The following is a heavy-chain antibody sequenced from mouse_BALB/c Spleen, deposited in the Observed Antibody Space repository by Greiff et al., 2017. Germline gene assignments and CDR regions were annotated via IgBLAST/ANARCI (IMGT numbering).Heavy chain of an antibody. CDR3: ARGDDYGDYYAMDY. CDR2: IWAGGST. Sequence: QVQLKESGPGLVAPSQSLSITCTVSGFSLTSYGVHWVRQPPGKGLEWLGVIWAGGSTNYNSALMSRLSISKDNSKSQVFLKMNSLQTDDTAMYYCARGDDYGDYYAMDYWGQGTSVTVSS. V-gene: IGHV2-9*02. J-gene: IGHJ4*01. D-gene: IGHD2-4*01. CDR1: GFSLTSYG.